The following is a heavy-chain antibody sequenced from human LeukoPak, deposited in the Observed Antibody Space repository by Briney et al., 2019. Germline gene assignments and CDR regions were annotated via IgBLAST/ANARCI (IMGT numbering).Heavy chain of an antibody. Sequence: ASVKVSCKPSGYTFIDYYMHWVRQAPGRGLEWMGRINPNSGGTDYAQKFQGRVTMTRDTSISTAYMELSRLRSDDTAVYYCARFLEWGRSSGNVYWGQGTLVTVSS. CDR2: INPNSGGT. D-gene: IGHD3-3*01. CDR1: GYTFIDYY. CDR3: ARFLEWGRSSGNVY. J-gene: IGHJ4*02. V-gene: IGHV1-2*06.